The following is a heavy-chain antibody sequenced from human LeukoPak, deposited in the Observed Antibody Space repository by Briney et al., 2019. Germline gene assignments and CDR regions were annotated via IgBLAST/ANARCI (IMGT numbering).Heavy chain of an antibody. CDR2: ISYDGRNK. D-gene: IGHD1-26*01. CDR3: ARSGREGATNY. J-gene: IGHJ4*02. V-gene: IGHV3-30*03. CDR1: GFTFSSYG. Sequence: PGGSLRLSCAASGFTFSSYGMHWVRQAPGKGLEWVAVISYDGRNKYYADAVKGRFTISRDNSKNTLYLQMKSLRAEDTAVYYCARSGREGATNYWGQGALVTVSS.